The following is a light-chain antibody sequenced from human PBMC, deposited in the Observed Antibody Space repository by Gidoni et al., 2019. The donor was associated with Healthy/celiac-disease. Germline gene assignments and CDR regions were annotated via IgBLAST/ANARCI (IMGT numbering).Light chain of an antibody. V-gene: IGLV2-14*01. CDR1: SSDVGGYNY. J-gene: IGLJ1*01. CDR3: SAYTSSSTLYV. Sequence: QSALTQPASVSGSPGQSITISCTGTSSDVGGYNYVSWYQQHPGKAPKLMIYDVSNRPSGVSNRFSGSMSGNTASLTISGLQAEDEAYYYCSAYTSSSTLYVFGTGTKVTVL. CDR2: DVS.